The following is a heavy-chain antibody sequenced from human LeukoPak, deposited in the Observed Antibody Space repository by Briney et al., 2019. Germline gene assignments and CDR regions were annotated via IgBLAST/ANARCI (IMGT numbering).Heavy chain of an antibody. CDR2: IHPSGTT. V-gene: IGHV4-34*01. J-gene: IGHJ4*02. CDR1: GGSFSNYY. CDR3: ARGTDRSKIGY. Sequence: SETLSLTCAVYGGSFSNYYCSWIRQSPGKGLAWIGEIHPSGTTDYSPSLKSRVTMSIDTSKNEFSLRLSSVTAADTAVYYCARGTDRSKIGYWGQGTLVTVSS. D-gene: IGHD3-22*01.